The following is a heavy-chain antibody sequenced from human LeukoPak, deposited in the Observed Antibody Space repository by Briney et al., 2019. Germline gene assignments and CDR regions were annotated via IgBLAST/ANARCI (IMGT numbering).Heavy chain of an antibody. Sequence: PGRSLRLSCAASGFTFSSYGMHWVRQAPGKGLEWVAVISYDGSNKYYADSVKGRFTISRDNSKNTLYLQMNSLRAEDTAVYYCAKDNQGEIAAAGRHFDYWGQGTLVTVSS. CDR2: ISYDGSNK. J-gene: IGHJ4*02. CDR1: GFTFSSYG. D-gene: IGHD6-13*01. CDR3: AKDNQGEIAAAGRHFDY. V-gene: IGHV3-30*18.